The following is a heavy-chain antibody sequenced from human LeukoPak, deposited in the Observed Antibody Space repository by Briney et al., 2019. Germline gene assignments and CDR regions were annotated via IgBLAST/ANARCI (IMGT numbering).Heavy chain of an antibody. J-gene: IGHJ4*02. CDR2: MSSSGSTI. Sequence: GGSLRLSCAASGFTFSDYYMSWIRQAPGKGLEWVSYMSSSGSTIYYADSVKGRFTISRDNAKNSLYLQVNSLRAEDTAVYYCASPDRGTGEPFDYWGQGTLVTVSS. D-gene: IGHD7-27*01. V-gene: IGHV3-11*01. CDR3: ASPDRGTGEPFDY. CDR1: GFTFSDYY.